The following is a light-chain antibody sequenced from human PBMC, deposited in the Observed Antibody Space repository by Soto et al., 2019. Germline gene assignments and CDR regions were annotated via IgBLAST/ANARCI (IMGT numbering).Light chain of an antibody. J-gene: IGLJ2*01. V-gene: IGLV4-69*01. CDR1: SGQSSYA. Sequence: QSVLTQSPSASASLGASVKLTCTLSSGQSSYAIAWHQQQPEKGPRYLMKLSSDGSHSKGDGIPDRFSGPSSGAERYLTISSLQSEDEADYYCQTWDTGARVVFGGGTQLTVL. CDR2: LSSDGSH. CDR3: QTWDTGARVV.